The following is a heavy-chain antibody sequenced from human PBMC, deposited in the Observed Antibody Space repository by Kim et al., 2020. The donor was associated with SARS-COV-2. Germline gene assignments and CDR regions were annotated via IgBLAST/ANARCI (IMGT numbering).Heavy chain of an antibody. Sequence: GGSLRLSCAASGFPFTAFAMHWVRQAPGRGLEWVAVISSDGRDTLYADSVKGRFTISRDNSKNTVYLQMTGLTGDDTAVYFCSREASHIAYWGGDCRFDYWGHGTLVTVSS. CDR1: GFPFTAFA. V-gene: IGHV3-30*04. D-gene: IGHD2-21*02. J-gene: IGHJ4*01. CDR2: ISSDGRDT. CDR3: SREASHIAYWGGDCRFDY.